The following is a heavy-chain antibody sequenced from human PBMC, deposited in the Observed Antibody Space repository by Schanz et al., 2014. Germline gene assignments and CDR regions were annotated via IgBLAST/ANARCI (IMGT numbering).Heavy chain of an antibody. CDR2: IYYSGST. Sequence: QVPLQESGPGLVKPSETLSLTCTISGVSITNNYWAWVRQPPGKGLEWIGYIYYSGSTYYNPSLKSRVTISVDTSKNQFSLKLSSVTAADTAVYYCARDVGHYGMDVWGQGTTVTVSS. J-gene: IGHJ6*02. CDR1: GVSITNNY. CDR3: ARDVGHYGMDV. V-gene: IGHV4-59*12.